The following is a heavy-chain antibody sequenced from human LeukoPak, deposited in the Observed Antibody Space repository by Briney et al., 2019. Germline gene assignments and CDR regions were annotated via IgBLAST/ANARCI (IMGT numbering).Heavy chain of an antibody. J-gene: IGHJ5*02. Sequence: GGSLRLSCAASGFTFSSYSMNWVRQAPGKGLEWVSPISSSSSYIYYADSVKGRFTISRDNAKNSLYLQMNSLRAEDTAVYYCARDVSSGSYYWFDPWGQGTLVTVSS. V-gene: IGHV3-21*01. CDR2: ISSSSSYI. CDR1: GFTFSSYS. D-gene: IGHD3-10*01. CDR3: ARDVSSGSYYWFDP.